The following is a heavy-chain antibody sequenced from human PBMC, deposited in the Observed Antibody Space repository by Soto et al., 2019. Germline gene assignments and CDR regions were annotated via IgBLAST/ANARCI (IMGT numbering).Heavy chain of an antibody. CDR1: GFTFGDYA. D-gene: IGHD3-10*01. J-gene: IGHJ6*03. Sequence: HPGGSLRLPCTASGFTFGDYAMSWFRQAPGKGLEWVGFIRSKAYGGTTEYAASVKGRFTISRDDPKSIAYLQMNSLKTEDTAVYYCTREGRRLLWTFMGKPYYYYMDVWGKGTTVTVSS. V-gene: IGHV3-49*03. CDR3: TREGRRLLWTFMGKPYYYYMDV. CDR2: IRSKAYGGTT.